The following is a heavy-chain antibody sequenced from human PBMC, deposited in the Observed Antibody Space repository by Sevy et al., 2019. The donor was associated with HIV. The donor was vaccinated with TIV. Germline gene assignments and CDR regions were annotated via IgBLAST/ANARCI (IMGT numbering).Heavy chain of an antibody. CDR2: IHSSGTT. D-gene: IGHD5-12*01. J-gene: IGHJ5*02. CDR1: SGSISSYY. V-gene: IGHV4-59*01. Sequence: SLTCTVSSGSISSYYWSWIRLPPRKGLEYIGYIHSSGTTNNNPSLKSRVTISVDTSKNQFFLNLSSVTAADSAVYYCTGAPPVRRGDDSLNWFDPWGQGTLVTVSS. CDR3: TGAPPVRRGDDSLNWFDP.